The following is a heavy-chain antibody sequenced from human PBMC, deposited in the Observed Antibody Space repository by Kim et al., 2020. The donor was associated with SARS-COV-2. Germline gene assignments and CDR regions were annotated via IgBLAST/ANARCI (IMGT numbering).Heavy chain of an antibody. D-gene: IGHD3-10*01. V-gene: IGHV4-4*07. J-gene: IGHJ6*02. Sequence: NPSLRSRVTMSLDTSKNRFSLRLTSVTAADTAVYYCAREISSDYYYGTDVWGQGTTVTVSS. CDR3: AREISSDYYYGTDV.